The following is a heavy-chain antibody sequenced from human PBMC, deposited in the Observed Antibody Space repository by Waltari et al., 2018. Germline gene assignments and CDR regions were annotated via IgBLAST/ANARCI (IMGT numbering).Heavy chain of an antibody. Sequence: QVQLVQSGAEVKKPGSSVKVSCKASGGAFGTYAITWVRQAPGHGLEWVGVIIPIDGTPNFAQKFQGRVTFTADESTTTAYMELTSLKSEDTAIYYCARRNLGYAFDIWGQGTLVTVSS. V-gene: IGHV1-69*12. CDR3: ARRNLGYAFDI. J-gene: IGHJ3*02. CDR1: GGAFGTYA. D-gene: IGHD1-26*01. CDR2: IIPIDGTP.